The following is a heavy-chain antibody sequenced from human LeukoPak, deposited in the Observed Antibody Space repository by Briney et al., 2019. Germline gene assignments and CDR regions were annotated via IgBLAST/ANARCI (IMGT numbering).Heavy chain of an antibody. CDR2: IDPSGGST. D-gene: IGHD1-26*01. Sequence: GASVKVSCKSSGYTFTTYYMHWVRQAPGQGLEWMGIIDPSGGSTTYAQKFQGRVTMTRDTSTNTVYMEVNSLRADDTAVYYCAREGVLGIVGARDHSYYNYFMDVWGKGTTVTISS. CDR3: AREGVLGIVGARDHSYYNYFMDV. V-gene: IGHV1-46*01. J-gene: IGHJ6*03. CDR1: GYTFTTYY.